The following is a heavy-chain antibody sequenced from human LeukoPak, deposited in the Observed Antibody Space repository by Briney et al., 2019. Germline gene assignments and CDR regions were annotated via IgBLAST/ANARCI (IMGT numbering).Heavy chain of an antibody. CDR3: ASGGYDWDAYDY. J-gene: IGHJ4*02. Sequence: GASVNVSCKASGNSYIHWVRQAPGQGLEWMGMINPSGGGTSYAQKFQGRVTMTRDTSTSIVYMELSSLRSEDTAVYFCASGGYDWDAYDYWGQGTPVTVSS. D-gene: IGHD5-12*01. CDR1: GNSY. CDR2: INPSGGGT. V-gene: IGHV1-46*01.